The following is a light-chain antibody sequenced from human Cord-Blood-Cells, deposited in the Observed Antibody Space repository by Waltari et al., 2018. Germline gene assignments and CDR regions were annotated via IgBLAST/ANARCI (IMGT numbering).Light chain of an antibody. V-gene: IGKV4-1*01. J-gene: IGKJ4*01. CDR2: CAS. CDR1: QSVLSSSNNKNY. CDR3: QQYYSTPLT. Sequence: DILMTQSPYSLAVSLGERATINCTSSQSVLSSSNNKNYLPWYQQKPGQPPKLLICCASTRESGVPDRFSGSGSGTDFTLTISSLQAEDVAVYYCQQYYSTPLTFGGGTKVEIK.